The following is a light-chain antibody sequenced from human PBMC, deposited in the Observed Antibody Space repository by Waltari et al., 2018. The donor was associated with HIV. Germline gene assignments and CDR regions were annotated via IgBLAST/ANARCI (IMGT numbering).Light chain of an antibody. CDR3: QTWGTGIAV. Sequence: QLVLTQSPSASASLGASVKLTCTLSSGHSSYAIAWHQQQPEKGPRYLLKLKSDGSHSKGDGIPDRFSGSSSGAERYLTISSLQSEDEADYYCQTWGTGIAVFGGGTQLTVL. CDR1: SGHSSYA. CDR2: LKSDGSH. V-gene: IGLV4-69*01. J-gene: IGLJ7*01.